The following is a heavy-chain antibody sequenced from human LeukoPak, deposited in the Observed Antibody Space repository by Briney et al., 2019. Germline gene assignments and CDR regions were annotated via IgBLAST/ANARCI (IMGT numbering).Heavy chain of an antibody. CDR1: GGSISSYY. D-gene: IGHD6-13*01. CDR2: IYYSGST. V-gene: IGHV4-59*12. J-gene: IGHJ4*02. Sequence: SETLSLTCTVSGGSISSYYWSWIRQPPGKGLEWIGSIYYSGSTYYNPSLKSRVTISVDTSKNQFSLKLSSVTAADTAVYYCARVRWRGSSWYGHDFDYWGQGTLVTVSS. CDR3: ARVRWRGSSWYGHDFDY.